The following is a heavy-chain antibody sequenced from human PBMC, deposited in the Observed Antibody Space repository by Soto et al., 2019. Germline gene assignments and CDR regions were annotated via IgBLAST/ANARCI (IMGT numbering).Heavy chain of an antibody. D-gene: IGHD3-10*01. Sequence: EVHLSESGGGVTQPGGSLRLSCEAPGINFRSFAMSWVRQAPGKGLQWVESISNNADATYYADSVKGRFHISRDNSKRTVFLEMNSLRVEDTAVYYCAQLALWFGEFGRGYWGQGALVTVSS. CDR1: GINFRSFA. V-gene: IGHV3-23*01. J-gene: IGHJ4*02. CDR2: ISNNADAT. CDR3: AQLALWFGEFGRGY.